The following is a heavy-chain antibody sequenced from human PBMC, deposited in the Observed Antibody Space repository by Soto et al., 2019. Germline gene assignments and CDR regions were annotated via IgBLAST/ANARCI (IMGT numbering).Heavy chain of an antibody. CDR1: GYIFVNYG. Sequence: QVQLVQSGDEVKKPGASVKVSCKASGYIFVNYGIAWVRQAPGQGLEWMGWISPYTGNTHSATKIQGRLTMTTDTSRSTTSRDPGSLTSDATVVNLRVMVANLLTPTPEDVWGPGTTITVYS. CDR3: VMVANLLTPTPEDV. D-gene: IGHD5-12*01. J-gene: IGHJ6*02. V-gene: IGHV1-18*01. CDR2: ISPYTGNT.